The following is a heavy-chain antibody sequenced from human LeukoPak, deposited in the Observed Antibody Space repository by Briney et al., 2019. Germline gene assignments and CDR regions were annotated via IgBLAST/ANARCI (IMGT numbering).Heavy chain of an antibody. CDR2: INHSGST. J-gene: IGHJ4*02. CDR3: ARGVPAARFDY. Sequence: SETLSLTCAVYGGSFSGYYWSWIRQPPGKGLEWIGEINHSGSTNYNPSLKSRVTISVDTSKSQFSLKLSSVTDADTAVYYCARGVPAARFDYWGQGTLVTVSS. V-gene: IGHV4-34*01. D-gene: IGHD2-2*01. CDR1: GGSFSGYY.